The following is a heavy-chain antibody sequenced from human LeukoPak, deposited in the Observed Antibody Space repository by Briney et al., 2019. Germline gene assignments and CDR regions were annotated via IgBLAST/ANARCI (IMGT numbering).Heavy chain of an antibody. CDR3: AREGYSSGWYYFDY. CDR2: TSSNGGST. V-gene: IGHV3-64*02. Sequence: PGGSLRLSCAASGFTFSSYAMHWVRQAPGKGLEYVSATSSNGGSTYYADSVKGRFTISRDNSKNTLYLQMGSLRAEDMAVYYCAREGYSSGWYYFDYWGQGTLVTVSS. J-gene: IGHJ4*02. CDR1: GFTFSSYA. D-gene: IGHD6-19*01.